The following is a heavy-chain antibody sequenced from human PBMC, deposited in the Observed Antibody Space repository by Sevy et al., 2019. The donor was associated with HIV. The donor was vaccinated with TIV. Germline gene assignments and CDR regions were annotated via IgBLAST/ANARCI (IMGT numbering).Heavy chain of an antibody. J-gene: IGHJ4*02. Sequence: GGSLRLSCAASGFTFSKYSMSWVRQPPGKGLEWVSTLSFGCGEVNYADTVKGPFTISRDNSKGSVYLQMNNLRPEDTAVYYCAREGCTKPHDYWGQGTLVTVSS. V-gene: IGHV3-23*01. CDR1: GFTFSKYS. CDR2: LSFGCGEV. CDR3: AREGCTKPHDY. D-gene: IGHD2-8*01.